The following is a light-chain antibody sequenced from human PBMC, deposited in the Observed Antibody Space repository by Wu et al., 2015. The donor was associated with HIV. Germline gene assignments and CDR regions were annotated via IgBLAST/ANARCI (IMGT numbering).Light chain of an antibody. Sequence: DIEMTQSPSSLSATVGDRVTITCRTSQSIRSSLNWYQHKPGKAPKVLIYDASSLQSGVPSRFSGSGSGTYFTLTISSLQREDFATYYCQQSYHTPWTFGQGTKVEIE. CDR3: QQSYHTPWT. J-gene: IGKJ1*01. V-gene: IGKV1-39*01. CDR1: QSIRSS. CDR2: DAS.